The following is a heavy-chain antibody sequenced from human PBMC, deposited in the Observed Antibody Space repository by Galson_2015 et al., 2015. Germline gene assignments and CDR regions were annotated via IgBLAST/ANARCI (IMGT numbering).Heavy chain of an antibody. J-gene: IGHJ6*04. Sequence: SLRLSCAASGFPFSSYTMNWVRQAPGKGLQWVSSISGRSTFIFYSDSVKGRFTISRDNAKNSLSLRMNSLRGDDTAVYYCTRHLGIGSGSPEFWGTGTTVTVSS. CDR3: TRHLGIGSGSPEF. V-gene: IGHV3-21*01. CDR1: GFPFSSYT. D-gene: IGHD7-27*01. CDR2: ISGRSTFI.